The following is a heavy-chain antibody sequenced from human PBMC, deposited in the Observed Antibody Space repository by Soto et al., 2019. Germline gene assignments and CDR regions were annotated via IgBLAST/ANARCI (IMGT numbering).Heavy chain of an antibody. CDR2: ISHSGKTI. CDR1: GFTFRDYY. Sequence: PXGSLRLSCATSGFTFRDYYFSWIRQAPGKGLEWISYISHSGKTIYYADSVKGRFTISRDDAKNTLYLQMNSLRAEDTAMYYCTRRDSGAFDVWGHGTMVTVSS. V-gene: IGHV3-11*01. J-gene: IGHJ3*01. CDR3: TRRDSGAFDV.